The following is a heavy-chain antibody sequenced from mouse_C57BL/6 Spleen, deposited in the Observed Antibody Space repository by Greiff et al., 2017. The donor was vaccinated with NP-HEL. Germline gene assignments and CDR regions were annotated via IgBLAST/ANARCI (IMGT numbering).Heavy chain of an antibody. CDR3: ARVITTVVAFDY. D-gene: IGHD1-1*01. Sequence: EVKVVESGGGLVKPGGSLKLSCAASGFTFSSYTMSWVRQTPEKRLEWVATISGGGGNTYYPDSVKGRFTISRDNAKNTLYLQMSSLRSEDTALYYCARVITTVVAFDYWGQGTTLTVSS. J-gene: IGHJ2*01. V-gene: IGHV5-9*01. CDR2: ISGGGGNT. CDR1: GFTFSSYT.